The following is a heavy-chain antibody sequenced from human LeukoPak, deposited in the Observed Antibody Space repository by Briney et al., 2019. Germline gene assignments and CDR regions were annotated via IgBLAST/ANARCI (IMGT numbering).Heavy chain of an antibody. Sequence: GGSLRLSCAASGFTFSSYGMHWVRQAPGKGLEWVAVISYDGSNKYYADSVKGRFTISRDNSKNTLYLQMNSLRAEDTAVYYCARMVAPAMVSPAPGYWGQGTLVTVSS. D-gene: IGHD5-18*01. V-gene: IGHV3-30*03. CDR3: ARMVAPAMVSPAPGY. CDR1: GFTFSSYG. J-gene: IGHJ4*02. CDR2: ISYDGSNK.